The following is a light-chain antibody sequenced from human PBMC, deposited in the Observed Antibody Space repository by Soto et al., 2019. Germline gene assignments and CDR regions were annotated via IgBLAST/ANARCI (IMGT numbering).Light chain of an antibody. CDR2: WAS. CDR1: RTLFYSAKNKAY. Sequence: IVMTQSPDSLSVSLGGRATISCKSSRTLFYSAKNKAYLAWYQHKAGQPPKLLRYWASTRESGVPDRFNGSGSATDFTLTINNLQPEDAAVYYCQQYYGTPYTFGQGTKLEI. CDR3: QQYYGTPYT. V-gene: IGKV4-1*01. J-gene: IGKJ2*01.